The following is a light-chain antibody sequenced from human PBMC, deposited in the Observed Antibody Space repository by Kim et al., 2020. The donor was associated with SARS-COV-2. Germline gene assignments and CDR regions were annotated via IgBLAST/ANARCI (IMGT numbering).Light chain of an antibody. J-gene: IGKJ2*01. CDR3: QQRSTWPPYT. V-gene: IGKV3-11*01. CDR1: QSVSSY. CDR2: DTS. Sequence: EIVLTQSPATLYLSPGDRATLSCRASQSVSSYLAWYQQRPGQAPRLLIYDTSTRATGIPARFSGSGSGTDFTLTISNLEPEDFAVYYCQQRSTWPPYTFGQGTKLEI.